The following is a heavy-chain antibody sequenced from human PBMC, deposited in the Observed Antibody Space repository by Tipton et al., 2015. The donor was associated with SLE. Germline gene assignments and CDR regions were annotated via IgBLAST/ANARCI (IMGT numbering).Heavy chain of an antibody. Sequence: SLRLSCAASGFTFSSYWMSWVRQAPGKGLEWVANIKQDGSEKYYVDSVKGRFTISRDNAKKSLYLQMNSLRAEDTAVYYCARDPFGELEYFDLWGRGTLVTVSS. CDR3: ARDPFGELEYFDL. CDR2: IKQDGSEK. D-gene: IGHD3-10*01. CDR1: GFTFSSYW. V-gene: IGHV3-7*03. J-gene: IGHJ2*01.